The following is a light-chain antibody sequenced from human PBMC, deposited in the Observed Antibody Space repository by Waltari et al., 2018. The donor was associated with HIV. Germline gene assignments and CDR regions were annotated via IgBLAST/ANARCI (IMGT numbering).Light chain of an antibody. CDR2: DVN. V-gene: IGLV2-11*01. Sequence: QSALTQPASVAGSPGQSITISCTGTSSAIGGYASVSWYQQHPGKAPKLMIFDVNKRPSGVPARFSGSKSGHTASLTISGLQADDEADYYCCSYAGSYTEIFGGGTKLTVL. CDR3: CSYAGSYTEI. CDR1: SSAIGGYAS. J-gene: IGLJ2*01.